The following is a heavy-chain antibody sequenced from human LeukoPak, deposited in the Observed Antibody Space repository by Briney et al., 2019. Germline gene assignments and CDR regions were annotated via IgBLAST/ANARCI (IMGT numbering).Heavy chain of an antibody. Sequence: ASVKVSCKASGYTFTSYDINWVRQATGQGLEWMGWMNPNSGNTGYAQKLQGRVTMTTDTSTSTAYMELRSLRSDDTAVYYCARGSGGYWGQGTLVTVSS. CDR3: ARGSGGY. CDR2: MNPNSGNT. CDR1: GYTFTSYD. J-gene: IGHJ4*02. V-gene: IGHV1-8*01. D-gene: IGHD1-26*01.